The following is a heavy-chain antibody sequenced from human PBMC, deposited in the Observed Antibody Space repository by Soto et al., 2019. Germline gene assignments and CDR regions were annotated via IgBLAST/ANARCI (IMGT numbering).Heavy chain of an antibody. V-gene: IGHV1-69*01. CDR1: GGTFNNYA. CDR3: ARGPAWALVFDV. J-gene: IGHJ3*01. Sequence: QVQLVQSGAEVKNPGSSVTVSCKASGGTFNNYAISWVRQAPGQGLEWMGGIIPNFVTSNYARRFQGRVTITADESTKTVFMELGSLTSQDTAVYYCARGPAWALVFDVWGQGTLVTVSS. CDR2: IIPNFVTS. D-gene: IGHD6-6*01.